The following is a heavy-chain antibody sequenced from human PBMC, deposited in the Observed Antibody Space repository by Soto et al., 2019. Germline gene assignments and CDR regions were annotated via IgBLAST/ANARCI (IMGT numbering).Heavy chain of an antibody. D-gene: IGHD3-10*01. CDR1: GFPFSGSW. V-gene: IGHV3-74*01. Sequence: EVQLLECGGGLVQPWGSLRLSCAASGFPFSGSWMHWVRQAPGKGLVWVSRITGDGSGTSYADFVKGRFTISRDDAKNTLFLQMNGLRAEDTAVYYCARGIFGSGTANDYWGQGTLVTVSS. CDR2: ITGDGSGT. J-gene: IGHJ4*02. CDR3: ARGIFGSGTANDY.